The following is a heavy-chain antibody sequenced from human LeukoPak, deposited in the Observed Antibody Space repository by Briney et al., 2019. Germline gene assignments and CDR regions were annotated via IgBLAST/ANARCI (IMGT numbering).Heavy chain of an antibody. D-gene: IGHD4-17*01. V-gene: IGHV3-7*01. CDR2: IKQDGSEK. Sequence: PGGSLRLSCAASGFTLSSYWMSWVRQAPGKGLEWVANIKQDGSEKYYVDSVKGRFTISRDNAKNSLYLQMNSLRAEDTAVYYCARGGGVTTGSYWYFDLWGRGTLVTVSS. J-gene: IGHJ2*01. CDR3: ARGGGVTTGSYWYFDL. CDR1: GFTLSSYW.